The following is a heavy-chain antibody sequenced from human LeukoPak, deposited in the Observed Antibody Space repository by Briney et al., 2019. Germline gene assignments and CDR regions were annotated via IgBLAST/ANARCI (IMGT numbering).Heavy chain of an antibody. D-gene: IGHD3-22*01. Sequence: ASVKVSCKASGYTFTSYDINWVRQATGQGLEWMGWMNPNSGNTGYAQKFQGRVTMTRNTSISTAYMELSSLRSEDTAVYYCARSYDSSGNDAFDIWGQGTMVTVSS. CDR2: MNPNSGNT. J-gene: IGHJ3*02. CDR1: GYTFTSYD. CDR3: ARSYDSSGNDAFDI. V-gene: IGHV1-8*01.